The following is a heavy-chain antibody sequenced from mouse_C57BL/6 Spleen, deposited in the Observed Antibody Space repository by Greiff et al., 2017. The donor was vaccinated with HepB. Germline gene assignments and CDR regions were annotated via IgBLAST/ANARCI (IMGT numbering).Heavy chain of an antibody. CDR3: ARRDYYYGSSWYFDD. CDR1: GYSITSCYY. D-gene: IGHD1-1*01. CDR2: ISYDGSN. J-gene: IGHJ1*03. V-gene: IGHV3-6*01. Sequence: EVKLQESGPGLVKPSQSLSLTCSVTGYSITSCYYWNWIRQFPGNKLEWMGYISYDGSNNYNPSLKNRITITRDTSKNQFFLKLNSVTTEDTATYYCARRDYYYGSSWYFDDWGTGTTVTVSS.